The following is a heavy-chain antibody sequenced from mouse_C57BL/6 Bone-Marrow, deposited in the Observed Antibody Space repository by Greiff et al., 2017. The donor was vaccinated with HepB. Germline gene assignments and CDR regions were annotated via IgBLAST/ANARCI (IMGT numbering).Heavy chain of an antibody. V-gene: IGHV5-12*01. D-gene: IGHD3-3*01. CDR3: ARRETRDYAMDY. Sequence: EVKVEESGGGLVQPGGSLKLSCAASGFTFSDYYMYWVRQTPEKRLEWVAYISNGGGSTYYPDTVKGRFTISRDNAKNTLYLQMSRLKSEDTAMYYCARRETRDYAMDYWGQGTSVTVSS. J-gene: IGHJ4*01. CDR2: ISNGGGST. CDR1: GFTFSDYY.